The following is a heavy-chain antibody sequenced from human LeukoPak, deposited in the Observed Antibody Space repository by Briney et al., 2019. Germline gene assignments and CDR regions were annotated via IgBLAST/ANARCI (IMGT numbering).Heavy chain of an antibody. CDR1: GLTFSSYA. V-gene: IGHV3-30-3*01. CDR2: ISYDGSNK. CDR3: ARGGRSSPPVDYGMDV. D-gene: IGHD6-13*01. Sequence: PGGSLRLSCAASGLTFSSYAMHWVRQAPGKGLEWVAVISYDGSNKYYADSVKGRFTISRDNSKNTLYLQMNSLRAEDTAVYYCARGGRSSPPVDYGMDVWGQGTTVTVSS. J-gene: IGHJ6*02.